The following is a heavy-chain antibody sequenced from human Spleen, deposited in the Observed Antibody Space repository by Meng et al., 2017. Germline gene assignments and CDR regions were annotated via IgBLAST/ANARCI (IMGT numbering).Heavy chain of an antibody. CDR1: GGSFSSGDYY. CDR2: IYYSGST. J-gene: IGHJ5*02. D-gene: IGHD6-19*01. V-gene: IGHV4-30-4*01. CDR3: VRSSGWVRTGFDP. Sequence: QVQLQESGPGLVKPSQTPSLTCTVSGGSFSSGDYYWTWIRQPPGKGLEWIGYIYYSGSTYYNPSLKSRLTISVDTSKNQFSLKLSSVTAADTAVYYCVRSSGWVRTGFDPWGQGTLVTVSS.